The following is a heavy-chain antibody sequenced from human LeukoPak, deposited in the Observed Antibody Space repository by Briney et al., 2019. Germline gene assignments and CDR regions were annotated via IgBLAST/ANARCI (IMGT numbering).Heavy chain of an antibody. CDR1: GFTFSNCG. J-gene: IGHJ3*02. D-gene: IGHD1-1*01. Sequence: PGGSLRLSCAATGFTFSNCGMHWVRQVPGKGLEWVAFIQYDGSSKYYADSVKGRFTISRDNAKNSLYLQMNSLRAEDTAVYYCARDQGTKNWPPDAFDIWGQGTMVTVSS. V-gene: IGHV3-30*02. CDR2: IQYDGSSK. CDR3: ARDQGTKNWPPDAFDI.